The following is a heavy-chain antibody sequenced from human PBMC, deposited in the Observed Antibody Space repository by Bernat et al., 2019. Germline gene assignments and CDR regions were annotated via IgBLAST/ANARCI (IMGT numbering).Heavy chain of an antibody. CDR3: ARAEAHYGSGSYYPDY. J-gene: IGHJ4*02. Sequence: EVQLVESGGGLVQPGGSLRLSCAASGFTFSSYWMHWVRQAPGKGLVWVSRINIDGSSTSYADSVKGRFTISRDNAKNTLYLQMNSLRAEDTAVYYCARAEAHYGSGSYYPDYWGQGTLVTVSS. D-gene: IGHD3-10*01. V-gene: IGHV3-74*01. CDR2: INIDGSST. CDR1: GFTFSSYW.